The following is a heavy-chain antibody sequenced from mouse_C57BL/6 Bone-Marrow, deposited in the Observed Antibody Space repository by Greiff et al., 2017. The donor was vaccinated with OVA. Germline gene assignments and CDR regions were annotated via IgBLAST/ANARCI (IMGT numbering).Heavy chain of an antibody. CDR3: TADGNFDY. D-gene: IGHD2-1*01. V-gene: IGHV14-4*01. CDR2: IDPENGDT. Sequence: DVQLQESGAELVRPGASVKLSCTASGFNIKDDYMHWVKQRPEQGLEWIGWIDPENGDTEYASKFQGKATITTDTSSNTAYLQLSSLTSEDTAVYYWTADGNFDYWGQGTTLTVSS. J-gene: IGHJ2*01. CDR1: GFNIKDDY.